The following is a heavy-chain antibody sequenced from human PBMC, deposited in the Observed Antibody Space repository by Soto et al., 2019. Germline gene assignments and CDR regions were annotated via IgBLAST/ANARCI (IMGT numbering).Heavy chain of an antibody. CDR3: AREIYDSSGYYYGGWFDP. V-gene: IGHV5-10-1*01. CDR1: GYSLTSYW. D-gene: IGHD3-22*01. Sequence: PGESLKISCKGSGYSLTSYWISWVRQMPGKGLEWMGRIDPSDSYTNYSPSFQGHVTISADKSISTAYLQWSSLKASDTAMYYYAREIYDSSGYYYGGWFDPWGQGTLVTVSS. CDR2: IDPSDSYT. J-gene: IGHJ5*02.